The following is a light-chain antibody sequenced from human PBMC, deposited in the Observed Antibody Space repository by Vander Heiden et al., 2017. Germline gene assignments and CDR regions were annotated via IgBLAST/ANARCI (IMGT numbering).Light chain of an antibody. CDR3: QAWDSSTAHWV. V-gene: IGLV3-1*01. CDR2: QDS. Sequence: SYALTQPPSVSVSPGQTASITCSGDKWGDKYACWYQQKPGQSPVLVIYQDSKRPSGIPERFSGSNSGNTATLTISGTQAMDEADYYCQAWDSSTAHWVFGGGTKLTV. J-gene: IGLJ3*02. CDR1: KWGDKY.